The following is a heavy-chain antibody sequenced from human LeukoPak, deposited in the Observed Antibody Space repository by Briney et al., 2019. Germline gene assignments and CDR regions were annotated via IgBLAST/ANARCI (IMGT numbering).Heavy chain of an antibody. CDR2: ISSSGTTI. CDR1: GFTFSSYA. J-gene: IGHJ4*02. CDR3: ARDRGNSLDY. V-gene: IGHV3-48*03. Sequence: GGSLRLSCAASGFTFSSYAMSWVRQAPGKGLEWVSYISSSGTTIYYADSVKGRFTISRDNAKNSLFLQMNSLRAEDTAVYYCARDRGNSLDYWGQGILVIVSS. D-gene: IGHD4-23*01.